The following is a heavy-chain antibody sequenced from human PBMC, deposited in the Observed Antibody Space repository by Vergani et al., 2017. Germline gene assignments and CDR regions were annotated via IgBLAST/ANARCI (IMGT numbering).Heavy chain of an antibody. V-gene: IGHV4-39*01. CDR1: GGSISSSSYY. D-gene: IGHD4-17*01. CDR2: IYYSGST. CDR3: ARHHRDYGGYYYYYYMDV. J-gene: IGHJ6*03. Sequence: QLQLQESGPGLVKPSETLSLTCTVSGGSISSSSYYWGWIRQPPGKGLGWIGSIYYSGSTYYNPSLKSRVTISVDTSKNQFSLKLSSVTAADTAVYYCARHHRDYGGYYYYYYMDVWGKGTTVTVSS.